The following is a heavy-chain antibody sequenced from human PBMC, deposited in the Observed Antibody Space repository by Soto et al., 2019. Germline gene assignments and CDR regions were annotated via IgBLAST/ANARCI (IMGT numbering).Heavy chain of an antibody. D-gene: IGHD3-22*01. V-gene: IGHV1-46*01. CDR3: ARGTYYYDSSGYYWTTEVYYFDY. CDR1: GYTFTSYV. CDR2: INPSGGST. Sequence: GASVKVCCKASGYTFTSYVVHWVRKAPGQGLEWMGIINPSGGSTSYAQKFQGRVTMTRDTSTSTVYMELSSLRSEDTAVYYCARGTYYYDSSGYYWTTEVYYFDYWGQGTLVTVSS. J-gene: IGHJ4*02.